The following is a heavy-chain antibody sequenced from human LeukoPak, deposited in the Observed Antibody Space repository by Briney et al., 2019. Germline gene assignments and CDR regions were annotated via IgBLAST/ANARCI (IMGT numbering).Heavy chain of an antibody. CDR3: ARPQTRAWDFDY. V-gene: IGHV4-39*01. Sequence: PSETLSLTCTVSGGSISSSSYYWGWIRQPPGKGLEWIGSIYYSGSTYYNPSPKSRVTISVDTSKNQFSLKLSSVTAADTAVYYCARPQTRAWDFDYWGQGTLVTVSS. CDR2: IYYSGST. CDR1: GGSISSSSYY. J-gene: IGHJ4*02. D-gene: IGHD1-26*01.